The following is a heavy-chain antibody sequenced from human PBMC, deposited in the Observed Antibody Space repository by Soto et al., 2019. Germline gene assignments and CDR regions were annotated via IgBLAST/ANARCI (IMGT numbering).Heavy chain of an antibody. J-gene: IGHJ6*02. CDR1: GFTFSSYG. D-gene: IGHD1-26*01. CDR2: ISYDGSNK. Sequence: QVQLVESGGGVVQPGRSLRLSCAASGFTFSSYGMHWVRQAPGKGLEWVAVISYDGSNKYYADSVKGRFTISRDNSKNTLYLQMNGLRAEDTAVYYCAKDERDALWDYYYGMDVWGQGTTVTVSS. CDR3: AKDERDALWDYYYGMDV. V-gene: IGHV3-30*18.